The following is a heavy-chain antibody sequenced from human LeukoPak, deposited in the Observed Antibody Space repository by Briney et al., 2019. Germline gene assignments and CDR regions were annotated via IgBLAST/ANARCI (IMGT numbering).Heavy chain of an antibody. CDR1: GYTFTDYY. V-gene: IGHV1-2*02. D-gene: IGHD5-12*01. CDR3: ANWAATIRNFNY. J-gene: IGHJ4*02. Sequence: GASVEVSCKASGYTFTDYYIHWVRQAPGQGLEWMGWIDPNSGGTNFAQKFQGRVTMTTDTSITTAYMELTRLRSDDTAVYYCANWAATIRNFNYWGQGTLVTVSS. CDR2: IDPNSGGT.